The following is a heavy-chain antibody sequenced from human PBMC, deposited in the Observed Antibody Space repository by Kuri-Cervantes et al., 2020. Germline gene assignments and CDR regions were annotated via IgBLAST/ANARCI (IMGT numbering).Heavy chain of an antibody. D-gene: IGHD3-10*01. CDR1: GYTFTSYD. J-gene: IGHJ4*02. V-gene: IGHV1-8*02. CDR3: ARLSSYYGSGSYETEDY. CDR2: MNPNSGNT. Sequence: ASVKVSCKASGYTFTSYDINWVRQATGQGLEWMGWMNPNSGNTGYAQKFQGRVTMTRNTSISTAYMELSSLRSEDTAVYYCARLSSYYGSGSYETEDYWGQGTLVTVSS.